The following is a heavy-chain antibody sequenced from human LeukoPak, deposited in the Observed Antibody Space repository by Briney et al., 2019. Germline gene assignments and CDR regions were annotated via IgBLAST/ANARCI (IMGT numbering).Heavy chain of an antibody. D-gene: IGHD1-26*01. CDR2: ISERGGST. V-gene: IGHV3-23*01. J-gene: IGHJ4*02. CDR3: AKDAGSGSYFDY. Sequence: GGSLRLSCVVSGISLSNYAMTWVRQAPGKGLEWVSYISERGGSTTYADSVKGRFTISRDNSKNTLYLQMNSLRAEDTAVYYCAKDAGSGSYFDYWGQGTLVTVSS. CDR1: GISLSNYA.